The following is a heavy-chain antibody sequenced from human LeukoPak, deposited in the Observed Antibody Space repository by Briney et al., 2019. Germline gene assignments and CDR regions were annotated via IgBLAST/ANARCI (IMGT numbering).Heavy chain of an antibody. CDR3: ARYGQQLYAFDI. V-gene: IGHV3-64*01. CDR1: GFTFSIYA. CDR2: ISSNGGST. Sequence: PGGSLRLSCAASGFTFSIYAMHWVRQAPGKGLEYVSAISSNGGSTYYANSVKGRFTISRDNSKNTLYLQVGSLRAEDMAVYYCARYGQQLYAFDIWGQGTMVTVSS. J-gene: IGHJ3*02. D-gene: IGHD6-13*01.